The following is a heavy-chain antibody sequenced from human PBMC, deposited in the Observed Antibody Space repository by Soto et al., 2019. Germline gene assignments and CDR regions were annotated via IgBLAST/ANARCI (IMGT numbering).Heavy chain of an antibody. V-gene: IGHV1-3*01. D-gene: IGHD1-26*01. Sequence: GASVKVSCKASGYTFTSYAMHWVRQAPGQRLEWMGWINAGNGNTKYSQKFQGRVTITRDTSASTAYMELSSLRSEDTAVYYCARDDKWELQAVLYWGQGTLVTVSS. CDR3: ARDDKWELQAVLY. CDR2: INAGNGNT. J-gene: IGHJ4*02. CDR1: GYTFTSYA.